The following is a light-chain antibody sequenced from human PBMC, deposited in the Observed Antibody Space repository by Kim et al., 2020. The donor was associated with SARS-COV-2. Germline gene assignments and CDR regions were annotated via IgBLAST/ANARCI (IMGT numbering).Light chain of an antibody. Sequence: SWSPGERATLSCRASQSVSGSLGWYQQKPGQAPRLLIYGASNRASGIPSRFSGSGSGTDFTLTISNLEPEDFAVYYCQQRSDWPTFGGGTKVDIK. V-gene: IGKV3-11*01. CDR3: QQRSDWPT. J-gene: IGKJ4*01. CDR2: GAS. CDR1: QSVSGS.